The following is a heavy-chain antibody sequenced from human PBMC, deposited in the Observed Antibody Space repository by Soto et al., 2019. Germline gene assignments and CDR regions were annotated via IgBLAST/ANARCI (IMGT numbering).Heavy chain of an antibody. CDR1: GYTFTSYD. V-gene: IGHV1-8*01. D-gene: IGHD2-2*01. CDR3: ARGPATAPDAY. Sequence: PLASVKVSCKASGYTFTSYDINWVRQATGQELEWMGWMNPNSGNTGYAQKFQGRVTMTRDTSTSTVYMELSSLRSEDTAVYYCARGPATAPDAYWGLGTLVTVSS. CDR2: MNPNSGNT. J-gene: IGHJ4*02.